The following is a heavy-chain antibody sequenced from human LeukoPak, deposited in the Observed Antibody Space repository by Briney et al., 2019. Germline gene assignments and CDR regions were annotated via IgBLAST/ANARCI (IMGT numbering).Heavy chain of an antibody. CDR2: ISGSGVTT. CDR1: GCTFSNYA. D-gene: IGHD3-16*01. Sequence: GGSLRLSCAASGCTFSNYAMSWVRQAPGKGLEWVSVISGSGVTTYYADSVKGRFTISRDNSKNTLYLQMNSLRAEDTAIYYCAKDRVNTAVASFGDYWGQGTLVTVSS. J-gene: IGHJ4*02. CDR3: AKDRVNTAVASFGDY. V-gene: IGHV3-23*01.